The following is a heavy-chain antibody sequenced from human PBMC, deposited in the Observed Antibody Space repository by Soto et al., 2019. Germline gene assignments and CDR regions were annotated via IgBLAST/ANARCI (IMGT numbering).Heavy chain of an antibody. CDR2: VYYRGDT. Sequence: SVTLCLTCSVSGSSIGTTSYFWAWIRQPPGKGLEWIGSVYYRGDTHYNPSLKSRVTISVDRSKNQFSLKLSSVTAADTAVYYCARAPNYDFWRFDYWGQGTLVTVSS. CDR1: GSSIGTTSYF. V-gene: IGHV4-39*07. J-gene: IGHJ4*02. CDR3: ARAPNYDFWRFDY. D-gene: IGHD3-3*01.